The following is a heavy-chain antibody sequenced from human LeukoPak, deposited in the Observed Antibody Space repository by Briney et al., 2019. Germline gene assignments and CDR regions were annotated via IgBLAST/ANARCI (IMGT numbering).Heavy chain of an antibody. J-gene: IGHJ4*02. CDR2: IYYSGST. V-gene: IGHV4-39*01. Sequence: SETLSPTCTVSGGSISSSSYYWGWIRQPPGKGLEWIGSIYYSGSTYYNPSLKSRVTISVDTSKNQFSLKLSSVTAADTAVYYCARHAGAAAYFDYWGQGTLVTVSS. CDR1: GGSISSSSYY. D-gene: IGHD6-13*01. CDR3: ARHAGAAAYFDY.